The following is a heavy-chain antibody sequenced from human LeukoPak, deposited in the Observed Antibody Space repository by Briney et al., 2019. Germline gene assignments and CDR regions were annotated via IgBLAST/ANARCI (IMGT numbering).Heavy chain of an antibody. CDR2: IIPILGIA. CDR1: GGTFSSYA. D-gene: IGHD2-8*01. CDR3: ARVLGYCTNGVCYYYYGMDV. Sequence: SVKVSCKASGGTFSSYAISWVRQAPGQGLEWMGRIIPILGIANYAQKFQDRVTITADKSTSTAYMELSSLRSEDTAVYYCARVLGYCTNGVCYYYYGMDVWGQGTTVTVSS. J-gene: IGHJ6*02. V-gene: IGHV1-69*04.